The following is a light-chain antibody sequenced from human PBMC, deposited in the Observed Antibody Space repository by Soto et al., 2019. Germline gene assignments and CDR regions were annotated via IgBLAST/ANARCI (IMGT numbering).Light chain of an antibody. CDR2: GTS. CDR3: QHRSEWPVS. V-gene: IGKV3-11*01. Sequence: EIVLTQSPATLSVSPGERATLSCRASQSVSSNLAWYQQKPGQAPRLLIYGTSSRATGIPDRFSGSGSGTDFTLTISTLEPEDFAVYYCQHRSEWPVSFGQGTRLEIK. CDR1: QSVSSN. J-gene: IGKJ5*01.